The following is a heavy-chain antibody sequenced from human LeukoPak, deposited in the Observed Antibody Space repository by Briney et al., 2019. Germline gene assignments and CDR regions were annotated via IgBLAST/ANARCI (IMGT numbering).Heavy chain of an antibody. V-gene: IGHV1-18*01. CDR3: ARDAVWYYDFWSGYHTFDY. Sequence: GASVKVSCKASRYTFTSYVISWVRHAPGQGRECMGWISAYNGNTNYAQEIQGRVIMTTDTATSTAYMELRSLRSDDTAVYYCARDAVWYYDFWSGYHTFDYWGQGNLVTVSS. J-gene: IGHJ4*02. CDR1: RYTFTSYV. D-gene: IGHD3-3*01. CDR2: ISAYNGNT.